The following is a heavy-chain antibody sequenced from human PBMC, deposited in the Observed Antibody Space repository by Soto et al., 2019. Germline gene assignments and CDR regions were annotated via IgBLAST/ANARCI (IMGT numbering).Heavy chain of an antibody. V-gene: IGHV3-23*01. D-gene: IGHD5-12*01. J-gene: IGHJ4*02. CDR2: ISGSGGST. CDR3: AKLKAIVATRPIDY. Sequence: EVQLLESGGGLVPPGGSLRLSCAASGFTFSSYAMSWVRQAPGKGLEWVSGISGSGGSTYYADSAKGRFTISRDTSKNTLYLQMNTLGAEDTAVYYCAKLKAIVATRPIDYWGQGTLVTVSS. CDR1: GFTFSSYA.